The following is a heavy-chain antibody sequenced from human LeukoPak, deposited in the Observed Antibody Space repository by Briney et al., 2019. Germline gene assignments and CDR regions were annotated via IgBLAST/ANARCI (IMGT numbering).Heavy chain of an antibody. Sequence: SETLSLTCTVSGGSISSSSYYWGWIRQPAGKGLEWIGRIYTSGSTNYNPSLKSRVTISVDTSKNQFSLKLSSVTAADTAVYYCARGYYYFDYWGQGTLVTVSS. D-gene: IGHD3-22*01. CDR1: GGSISSSSYY. CDR3: ARGYYYFDY. CDR2: IYTSGST. J-gene: IGHJ4*02. V-gene: IGHV4-61*02.